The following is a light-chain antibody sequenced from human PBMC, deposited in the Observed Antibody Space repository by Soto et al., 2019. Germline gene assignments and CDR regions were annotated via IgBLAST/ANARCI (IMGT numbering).Light chain of an antibody. Sequence: EIIVTQSPATLSVSPGERATLSCRATQSVNNNLAWYQQKPGQAPRLLIYGASTRATGIPARFGGGGYGTEFTLTISSLQSEAFAIYYCQQYNNWPLLTFGGGTKVEIK. V-gene: IGKV3-15*01. CDR2: GAS. CDR3: QQYNNWPLLT. CDR1: QSVNNN. J-gene: IGKJ4*01.